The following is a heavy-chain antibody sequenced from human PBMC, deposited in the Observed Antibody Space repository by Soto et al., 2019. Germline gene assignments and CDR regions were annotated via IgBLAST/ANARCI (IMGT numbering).Heavy chain of an antibody. Sequence: EVQLLESGGGLVQPGGSLRLSCAASGFTFISYAMSWVRQAPGKGLEWVSTISGSSGSTYYADSVRGRFTISRDNSKNTLYLQMNGLRAEDTAVYYCAKRGRGAVAFDYWGQGTLVTVSS. V-gene: IGHV3-23*01. J-gene: IGHJ4*02. D-gene: IGHD6-19*01. CDR2: ISGSSGST. CDR1: GFTFISYA. CDR3: AKRGRGAVAFDY.